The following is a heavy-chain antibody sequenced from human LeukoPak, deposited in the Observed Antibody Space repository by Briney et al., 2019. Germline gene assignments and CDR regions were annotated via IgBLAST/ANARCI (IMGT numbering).Heavy chain of an antibody. CDR2: ISSSSSYI. D-gene: IGHD3-22*01. CDR3: ASNFNYYDSSGYYSPFDY. CDR1: GFTFSSYS. V-gene: IGHV3-21*01. Sequence: PGGSLRLSCAVSGFTFSSYSMNWVRQAPGKGLEWVSSISSSSSYIYYADSVKGRFTISRDNAKNSLYLQMNSLRAEDTAVYYCASNFNYYDSSGYYSPFDYWGQGTLVTVSS. J-gene: IGHJ4*02.